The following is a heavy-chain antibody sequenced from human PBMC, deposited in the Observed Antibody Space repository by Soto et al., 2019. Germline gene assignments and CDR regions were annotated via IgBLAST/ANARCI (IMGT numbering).Heavy chain of an antibody. V-gene: IGHV1-69*13. CDR3: ARPRYSGITGTTYYFDY. Sequence: ASVKVSCKASGGTFSSYAISWVRQAPGQGLEWMGGIIPIFGTANYAQKFQGRVTITADESTSTAYMELSSLRSEDTAVYYCARPRYSGITGTTYYFDYCGQGTLVTVS. CDR2: IIPIFGTA. J-gene: IGHJ4*02. D-gene: IGHD1-7*01. CDR1: GGTFSSYA.